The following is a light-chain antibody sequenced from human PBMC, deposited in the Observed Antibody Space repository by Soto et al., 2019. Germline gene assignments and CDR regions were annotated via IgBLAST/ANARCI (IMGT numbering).Light chain of an antibody. CDR1: QGIRNY. CDR2: AAS. CDR3: QKYNDSVRT. J-gene: IGKJ1*01. V-gene: IGKV1-27*01. Sequence: DIQMTQSPASLSACVGDRVTITCRASQGIRNYLGWYQQKPGKVPKRLIYAASSLQSGVPSRFSGSGSGTEFTLTISSLQPDDVATYYCQKYNDSVRTFGQGTKVDIK.